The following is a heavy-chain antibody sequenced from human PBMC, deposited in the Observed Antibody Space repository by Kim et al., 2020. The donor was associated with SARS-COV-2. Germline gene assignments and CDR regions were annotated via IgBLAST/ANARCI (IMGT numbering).Heavy chain of an antibody. J-gene: IGHJ4*02. CDR2: IYYSGST. CDR3: ARDTNIVATGPSFDY. CDR1: GGSVSSGSYY. D-gene: IGHD5-12*01. Sequence: SETLSLTCTVSGGSVSSGSYYWSWIRQPPGKGLEWIGYIYYSGSTNYNPSLKSRVTISVDTSKNQFSLKLSSVTAADTAVYYCARDTNIVATGPSFDYWGQGTLVTVSS. V-gene: IGHV4-61*01.